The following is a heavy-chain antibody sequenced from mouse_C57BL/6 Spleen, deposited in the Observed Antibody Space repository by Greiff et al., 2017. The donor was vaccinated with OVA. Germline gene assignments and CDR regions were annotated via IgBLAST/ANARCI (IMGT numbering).Heavy chain of an antibody. Sequence: VQLQQSGPELVKPGASVKIPCKASGYTFTDYNMDWVKQSHGKSLEWIGDINPNNGGTIYNQKFKGKATLTVDKSSSTAYMELRSLTSEDTAGYYCARGDYYGSSPYFDYWGQGTTLTVSS. D-gene: IGHD1-1*01. CDR1: GYTFTDYN. V-gene: IGHV1-18*01. J-gene: IGHJ2*01. CDR3: ARGDYYGSSPYFDY. CDR2: INPNNGGT.